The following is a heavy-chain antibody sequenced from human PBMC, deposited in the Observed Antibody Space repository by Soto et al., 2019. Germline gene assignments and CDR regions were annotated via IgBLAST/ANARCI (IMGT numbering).Heavy chain of an antibody. Sequence: PGGSLRLSCAASGFTVSSNYMSWVRQAPGKGLEWVSVIYSGGSTYYADSVKGRFTISRHNSKNTLYLQMNSLRAEDTAVYYCARGVPSAGDSPFDYWGQGTLVTVSS. CDR2: IYSGGST. D-gene: IGHD4-17*01. V-gene: IGHV3-53*04. CDR3: ARGVPSAGDSPFDY. CDR1: GFTVSSNY. J-gene: IGHJ4*02.